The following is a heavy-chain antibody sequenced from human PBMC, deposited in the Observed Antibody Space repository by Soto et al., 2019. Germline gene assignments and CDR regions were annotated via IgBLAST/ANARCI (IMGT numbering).Heavy chain of an antibody. CDR3: ARDRGYSYGKDYYYYGMDV. CDR1: GGTFSSYA. V-gene: IGHV1-69*12. D-gene: IGHD5-18*01. CDR2: IIPIFGTA. Sequence: QVQLVQSGAEVKKPGSSVTVSCKASGGTFSSYAISWVRQAPGQGLEWMGGIIPIFGTANYAQKFQGRVTITADESTSTAYMELSSLRSEDTAVYYCARDRGYSYGKDYYYYGMDVWGQGTTVTVSS. J-gene: IGHJ6*02.